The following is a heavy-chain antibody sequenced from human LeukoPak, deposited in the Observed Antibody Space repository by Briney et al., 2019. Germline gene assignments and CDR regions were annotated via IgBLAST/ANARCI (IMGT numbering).Heavy chain of an antibody. CDR3: ARRMVRGPPFDY. CDR1: GGSISSSHW. D-gene: IGHD3-10*01. J-gene: IGHJ4*02. Sequence: SETLSLTCAVSGGSISSSHWWSWVRQPPGKGLEWIGEIYHSGSTNYNPSLKSRVNISVDKSKNQFSLKLSSVTAADTAVYYCARRMVRGPPFDYWGQGTLVTVSS. CDR2: IYHSGST. V-gene: IGHV4-4*02.